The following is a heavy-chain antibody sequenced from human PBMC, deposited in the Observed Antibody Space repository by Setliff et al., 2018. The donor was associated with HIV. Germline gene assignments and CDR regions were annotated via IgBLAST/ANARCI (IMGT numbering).Heavy chain of an antibody. CDR2: INPNNGGT. CDR3: ARDGYYDSSGYSAFDI. V-gene: IGHV1-2*06. Sequence: ASVKVSCKASGYTFTDYCIHWVRQAPGQGLEWMGRINPNNGGTNYAQKFQGRVTMTRGTSISTAYMELSRLRSDDTAVYYCARDGYYDSSGYSAFDIWGQGTMVT. J-gene: IGHJ3*02. D-gene: IGHD3-22*01. CDR1: GYTFTDYC.